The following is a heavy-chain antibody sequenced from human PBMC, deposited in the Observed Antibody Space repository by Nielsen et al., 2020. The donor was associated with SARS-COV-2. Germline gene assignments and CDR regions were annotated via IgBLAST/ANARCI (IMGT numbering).Heavy chain of an antibody. Sequence: GGSLRLSCAASGFTVSSNYMSWVRQAPGKGLEWVSVIYSDGSTYYADSVKGRFTISRDNSKNTLYLQMNSLRAEDTAVYYCARDRHSSSWYEVDYWGQGTLVTVSS. V-gene: IGHV3-53*05. CDR3: ARDRHSSSWYEVDY. J-gene: IGHJ4*02. CDR2: IYSDGST. D-gene: IGHD6-13*01. CDR1: GFTVSSNY.